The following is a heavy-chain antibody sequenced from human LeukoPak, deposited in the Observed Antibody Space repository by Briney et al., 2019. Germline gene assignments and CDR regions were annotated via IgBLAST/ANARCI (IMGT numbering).Heavy chain of an antibody. CDR2: ISSSSSTI. J-gene: IGHJ4*02. V-gene: IGHV3-48*04. Sequence: GESLRLSCAASGFTFSSYSMNWVRQAPGKGLEWVSYISSSSSTIYYADSVKGRFTISRDNAKNSLYLQMNSLRAEDTAVYYCARDPALRGRTGGFDYWGQGTLVTVSS. CDR1: GFTFSSYS. D-gene: IGHD7-27*01. CDR3: ARDPALRGRTGGFDY.